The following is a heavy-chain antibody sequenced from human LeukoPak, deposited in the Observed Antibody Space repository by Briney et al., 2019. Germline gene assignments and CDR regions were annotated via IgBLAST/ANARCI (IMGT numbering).Heavy chain of an antibody. J-gene: IGHJ3*02. D-gene: IGHD1-14*01. CDR3: ARSGTYGQDAFDI. CDR1: GGSISNSSYY. Sequence: SETLPLTCTVSGGSISNSSYYWGWIRQPPGKGLEWIGSIYYSGSIYNNPSLKGRVSVSADTSKNQVSLKLNSVTAADTAVYYCARSGTYGQDAFDIWGQGTMVTVSS. CDR2: IYYSGSI. V-gene: IGHV4-39*01.